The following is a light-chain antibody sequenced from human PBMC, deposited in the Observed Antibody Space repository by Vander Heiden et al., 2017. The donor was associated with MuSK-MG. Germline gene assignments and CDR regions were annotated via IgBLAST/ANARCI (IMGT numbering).Light chain of an antibody. J-gene: IGKJ2*01. CDR2: GAS. Sequence: EIVLTQSPGTLSLSPGERATLSCRASQSVSSSYLAWYQQKPGQAPRLLIYGASSRATGIPDRFSGSGSGTDFTLTISRLEPEDFAVYYGQQYGSAPQNTFGQGTKLEIK. CDR1: QSVSSSY. V-gene: IGKV3-20*01. CDR3: QQYGSAPQNT.